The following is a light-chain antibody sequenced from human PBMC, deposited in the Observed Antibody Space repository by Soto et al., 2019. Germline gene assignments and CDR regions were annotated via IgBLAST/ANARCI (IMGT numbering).Light chain of an antibody. Sequence: DIVMTQSPLSLPVTPGEPASISCRSSQSLLHSNGYKYLDWYLQKPGQSPQLLIYLGSNRASGVPDRFSGSGSVTDFTLKISRVEAEDVGLYFCMQALQTPFTFGPGTKVDIK. CDR3: MQALQTPFT. CDR1: QSLLHSNGYKY. CDR2: LGS. J-gene: IGKJ3*01. V-gene: IGKV2-28*01.